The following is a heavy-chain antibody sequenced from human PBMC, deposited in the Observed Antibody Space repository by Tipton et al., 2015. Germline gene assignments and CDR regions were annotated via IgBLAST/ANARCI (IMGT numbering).Heavy chain of an antibody. CDR1: GFGFSGYA. CDR2: ISYDGSVK. V-gene: IGHV3-30*18. Sequence: SLRLSCAASGFGFSGYAMHWVRQPPGKGLEWVADISYDGSVKHYGNSVKGRFTISGDNTRNTMYLQMSSLRTDDTALYFCAKTNMVAAFDYWGQGTLVTVSS. CDR3: AKTNMVAAFDY. J-gene: IGHJ4*02. D-gene: IGHD5-12*01.